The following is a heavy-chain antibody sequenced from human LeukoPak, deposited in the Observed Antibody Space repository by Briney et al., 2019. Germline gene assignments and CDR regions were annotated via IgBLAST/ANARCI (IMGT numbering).Heavy chain of an antibody. CDR1: GFTFRIYA. CDR3: ARRGSEWNSYFYPMDV. V-gene: IGHV3-23*01. CDR2: ISGSDAST. D-gene: IGHD3-3*01. J-gene: IGHJ6*02. Sequence: PGSPLRLSCAASGFTFRIYAVSWVRQAPGKGLEWVSGISGSDASTFYADSVMGRFTISRDNSMNTLYLQMNNVRAEDAAIYFCARRGSEWNSYFYPMDVWGQGTTVTVSS.